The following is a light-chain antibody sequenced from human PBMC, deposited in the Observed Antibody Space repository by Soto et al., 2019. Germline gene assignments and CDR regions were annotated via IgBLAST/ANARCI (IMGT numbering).Light chain of an antibody. V-gene: IGLV2-18*02. J-gene: IGLJ1*01. CDR2: EVS. Sequence: QSALTQPPSVSGSPGQTVAISCTGTSSDVGSNNLFSWHQQPPGAAPNLIIYEVSNRPSMVPHCFSGSKSGTTASLTISGLQAEEEADYYCNSYTGSSTYVFGTGTKLTVL. CDR1: SSDVGSNNL. CDR3: NSYTGSSTYV.